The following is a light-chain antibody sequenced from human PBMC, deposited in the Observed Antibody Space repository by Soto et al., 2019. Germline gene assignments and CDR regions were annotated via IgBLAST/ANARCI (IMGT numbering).Light chain of an antibody. CDR2: LGS. CDR1: QSLLHSNGYNY. V-gene: IGKV2-28*01. CDR3: MQALQTRWT. J-gene: IGKJ1*01. Sequence: DIVMTQSPLSLPVTPGEPASISCRSSQSLLHSNGYNYLDWYLQKPGQSPQLLIYLGSNRASGVPERFSGSGSGTYFTLTISRVEAEDVGVYYCMQALQTRWTFGQGTKVEIK.